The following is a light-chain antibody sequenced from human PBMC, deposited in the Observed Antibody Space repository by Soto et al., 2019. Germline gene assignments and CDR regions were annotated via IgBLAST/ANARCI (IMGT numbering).Light chain of an antibody. V-gene: IGLV2-14*01. Sequence: QSVLTQPASVSGSPGQSITISCTGTSSDVGGYNYVSWYQQHPGKAPKLMIYDVSNRPSGVSNRFSGSKSGNTASLTISGLQAEYEADYYCSSYTSSSTYYVFGTGTKVPVL. J-gene: IGLJ1*01. CDR1: SSDVGGYNY. CDR2: DVS. CDR3: SSYTSSSTYYV.